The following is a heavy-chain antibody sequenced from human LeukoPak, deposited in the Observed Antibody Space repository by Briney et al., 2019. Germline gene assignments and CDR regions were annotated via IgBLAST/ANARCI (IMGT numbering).Heavy chain of an antibody. CDR1: GGSISSSSYY. V-gene: IGHV4-39*01. Sequence: SETLSLTCTVSGGSISSSSYYWGWIRQPPGKGLEWIGSIYYSGSTYYNPSLKSRVTISVDTSKNQFSLNLSSVTAADTAVYYCARRSSWAFEYWGQGTLVTVSS. J-gene: IGHJ4*02. CDR2: IYYSGST. D-gene: IGHD6-13*01. CDR3: ARRSSWAFEY.